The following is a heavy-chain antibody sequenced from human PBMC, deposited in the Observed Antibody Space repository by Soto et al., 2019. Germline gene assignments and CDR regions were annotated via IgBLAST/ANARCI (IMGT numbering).Heavy chain of an antibody. D-gene: IGHD4-17*01. Sequence: QVQLVQSGAEVKKPGSSVKVPCKASGGTFSSYAISWVRQAPGQGLEWMGGIIPIFGTANYAQKFQGRVTITADESTSTAYMELSSLRSEDTAVYYCARGSRWTVTTAGSFDYWGQGTLVTVSS. V-gene: IGHV1-69*01. J-gene: IGHJ4*02. CDR1: GGTFSSYA. CDR2: IIPIFGTA. CDR3: ARGSRWTVTTAGSFDY.